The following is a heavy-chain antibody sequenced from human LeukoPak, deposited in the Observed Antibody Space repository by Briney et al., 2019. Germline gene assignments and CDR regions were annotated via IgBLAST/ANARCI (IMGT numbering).Heavy chain of an antibody. V-gene: IGHV3-23*01. CDR3: ARDLAWGAFDY. J-gene: IGHJ4*02. Sequence: GGSLRLSCAASGFTFSSYGMNWVRQAPGKGLEWVSGISGDAGRTYYADSVKGRFTIYRDNSKNTLYLQMNSLGAEDTAVYYCARDLAWGAFDYWGQGTLVTVSS. D-gene: IGHD7-27*01. CDR1: GFTFSSYG. CDR2: ISGDAGRT.